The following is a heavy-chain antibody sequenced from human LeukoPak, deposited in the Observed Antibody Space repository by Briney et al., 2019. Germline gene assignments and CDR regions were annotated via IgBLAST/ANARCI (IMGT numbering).Heavy chain of an antibody. V-gene: IGHV3-9*01. CDR1: GFTFDDYA. J-gene: IGHJ4*02. Sequence: PGGSLRLSCAASGFTFDDYAMHWVRQAPGKGLEWVSGISWNSGSIGYADSAKGRFTISRDNAKNSLYLQMNSLRAEDTALYYCAKGPPSYSSSWFDYWGQGTLVTVSS. CDR3: AKGPPSYSSSWFDY. CDR2: ISWNSGSI. D-gene: IGHD6-13*01.